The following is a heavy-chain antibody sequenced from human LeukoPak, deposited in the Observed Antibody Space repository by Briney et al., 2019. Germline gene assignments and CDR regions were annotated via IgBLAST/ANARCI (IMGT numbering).Heavy chain of an antibody. J-gene: IGHJ4*02. CDR3: AKDEIVVVPAATYDY. CDR1: GFTFSSYE. CDR2: ISGSGGST. Sequence: PGGSLRLSCAASGFTFSSYEMNWARQAPGKGLEWVSAISGSGGSTYYADSVKGRFTISRDNSKNTLYLQMNSLRAEDTAVYYCAKDEIVVVPAATYDYWGQGTLVTVSS. V-gene: IGHV3-23*01. D-gene: IGHD2-2*01.